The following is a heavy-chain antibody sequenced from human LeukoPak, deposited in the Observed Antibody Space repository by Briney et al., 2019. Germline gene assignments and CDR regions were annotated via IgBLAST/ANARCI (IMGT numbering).Heavy chain of an antibody. CDR3: ARSGEEYFDGPASYYYMDV. CDR2: INPGGGST. V-gene: IGHV1-46*01. D-gene: IGHD3-9*01. CDR1: GYTFTSYY. J-gene: IGHJ6*03. Sequence: ASVKVSCKASGYTFTSYYMQWVRQAPGQGLEWMGIINPGGGSTSYAQKFQGRVTLTRDTSTNTVYMELSSLKSEDTAVYYCARSGEEYFDGPASYYYMDVWGKGTTVTISS.